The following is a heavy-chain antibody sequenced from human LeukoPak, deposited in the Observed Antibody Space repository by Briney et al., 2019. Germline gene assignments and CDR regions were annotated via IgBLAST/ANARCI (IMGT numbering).Heavy chain of an antibody. D-gene: IGHD3-3*01. J-gene: IGHJ4*02. CDR3: ATDRGWRTSGYYLYYFEY. V-gene: IGHV3-7*01. CDR2: IKHDGSEK. Sequence: GGSLRLSCAASGFIFTNYFMSWVRQAPGKGLEWVASIKHDGSEKYYVDSVRGRFTISRDNTMNSLYLQMSRLRAEDTAVYYCATDRGWRTSGYYLYYFEYWGQGTLVTYSS. CDR1: GFIFTNYF.